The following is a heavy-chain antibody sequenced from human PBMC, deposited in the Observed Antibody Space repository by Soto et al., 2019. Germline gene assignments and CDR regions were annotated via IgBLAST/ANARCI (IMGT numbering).Heavy chain of an antibody. J-gene: IGHJ4*02. CDR3: ARGIRSGSMGYLDY. CDR1: GGSISSSTYY. V-gene: IGHV4-39*01. Sequence: SETLSLTCTVSGGSISSSTYYWGWIRQPPGTGLEWIGSIFSSGTTNYNPSLKSRVTISVDTSKNQFSLKLNSVTAADTAVYYCARGIRSGSMGYLDYWGQGTLVTVSS. CDR2: IFSSGTT. D-gene: IGHD1-1*01.